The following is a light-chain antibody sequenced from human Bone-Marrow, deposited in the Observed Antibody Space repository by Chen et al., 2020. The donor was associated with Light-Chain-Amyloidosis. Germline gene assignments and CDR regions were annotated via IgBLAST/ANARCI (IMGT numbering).Light chain of an antibody. CDR2: EVT. V-gene: IGLV2-14*01. Sequence: QSALTQPASVYGSPGQSITISCTGTSSYVGGDKHVSWYQQHPDKAPKLMIYEVTHRPSWVPARFSGSKSDNTASLTISGLQTEDEADYFCSSYTITNTLVFGSGTRVTVL. J-gene: IGLJ1*01. CDR1: SSYVGGDKH. CDR3: SSYTITNTLV.